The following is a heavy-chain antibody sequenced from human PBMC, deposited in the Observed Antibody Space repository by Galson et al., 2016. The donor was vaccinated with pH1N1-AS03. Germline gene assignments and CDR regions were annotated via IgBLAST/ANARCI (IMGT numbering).Heavy chain of an antibody. V-gene: IGHV4-4*02. D-gene: IGHD1-14*01. Sequence: SETLSLTCVVSGGSISSSTWWSWVRQSPRKGLEWIGEIYHSGSTNYNPSLKRRVTMSVDKSKNQFSLQLNSVTAADTAVYYCAARRTNAFDFWGQGTKVTVSS. CDR2: IYHSGST. CDR1: GGSISSSTW. CDR3: AARRTNAFDF. J-gene: IGHJ3*01.